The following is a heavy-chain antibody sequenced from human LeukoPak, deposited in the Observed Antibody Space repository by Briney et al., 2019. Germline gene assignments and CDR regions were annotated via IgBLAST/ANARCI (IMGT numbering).Heavy chain of an antibody. Sequence: GGSLRLSCAASGFTFSSYWMHWVRQAPGKGLVWVSRINSDGSSTSYADSVKGRFTISRDNAKNTLYLQMNSLRAEDTAVYYCARSHSSSWYYFDYWGQGTLVTVSS. V-gene: IGHV3-74*01. CDR1: GFTFSSYW. CDR2: INSDGSST. J-gene: IGHJ4*02. D-gene: IGHD6-13*01. CDR3: ARSHSSSWYYFDY.